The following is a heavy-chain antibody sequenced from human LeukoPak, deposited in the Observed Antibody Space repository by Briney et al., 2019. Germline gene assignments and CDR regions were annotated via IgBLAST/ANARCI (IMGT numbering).Heavy chain of an antibody. V-gene: IGHV3-30*18. CDR1: RFTLSSYG. CDR2: ISYDGSNK. CDR3: ANGGSGSYYRNSYAY. J-gene: IGHJ4*02. D-gene: IGHD1-26*01. Sequence: GGSLRLSCAPSRFTLSSYGMHWVRQAPGNGLEWVAVISYDGSNKYYADSVKGRFTISRDNSKNTLYLQMNSLRAEDTAVYYCANGGSGSYYRNSYAYWGQGTLVTVSS.